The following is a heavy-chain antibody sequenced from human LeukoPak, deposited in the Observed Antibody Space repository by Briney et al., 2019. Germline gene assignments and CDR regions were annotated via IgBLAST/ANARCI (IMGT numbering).Heavy chain of an antibody. V-gene: IGHV4-38-2*01. Sequence: PSETLFLTCAVSGYSISSGYYWGWIRQPPGKGLEWIGSIYHSGSTYYNPSLKSRVTISVDTSKNQSSLKLSSVTAADTAVYYCASNNYDFWSGRFDYWGQGTLVTVSS. CDR2: IYHSGST. D-gene: IGHD3-3*01. CDR3: ASNNYDFWSGRFDY. CDR1: GYSISSGYY. J-gene: IGHJ4*02.